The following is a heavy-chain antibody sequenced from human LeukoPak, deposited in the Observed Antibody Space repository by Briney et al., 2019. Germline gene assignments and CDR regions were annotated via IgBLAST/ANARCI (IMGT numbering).Heavy chain of an antibody. D-gene: IGHD3-16*01. CDR1: GGSISSYY. J-gene: IGHJ4*02. CDR2: IYYSGST. V-gene: IGHV4-59*08. CDR3: ARLWLGYFDY. Sequence: SETLSLTCAVYGGSISSYYWSWIRQPPGKGLEWIGYIYYSGSTNYNPSLKSRVTISVDTSKNQFSLKLSSVTAADTAVYYCARLWLGYFDYWGQGTLVTVSS.